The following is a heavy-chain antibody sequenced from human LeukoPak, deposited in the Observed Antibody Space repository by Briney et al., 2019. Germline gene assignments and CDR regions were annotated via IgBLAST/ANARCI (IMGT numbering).Heavy chain of an antibody. D-gene: IGHD6-19*01. CDR1: GFMFSTYS. CDR3: ARGGIAVAGSDS. V-gene: IGHV3-21*01. CDR2: ISSTSSYT. J-gene: IGHJ4*02. Sequence: GGSLRLSCTASGFMFSTYSMNWVRQAPGQGLEWVSSISSTSSYTYYADSVKGRFTMSRDNPKNSLYLQMNSLRAEDTAVYYCARGGIAVAGSDSWGQGNLVTVSS.